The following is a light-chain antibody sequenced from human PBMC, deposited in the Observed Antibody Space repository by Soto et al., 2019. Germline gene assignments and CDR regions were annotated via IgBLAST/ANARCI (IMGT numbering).Light chain of an antibody. Sequence: DIQMTQSPSSLSASVGDRVTITCRASQGIGNYLAWYQQKPGKVPKLLIYAASTLQAGVPSRFSGSGSGTDFTLTISTLQLEDVATYYCQEYNGALWTFGQGTKVEIE. CDR1: QGIGNY. V-gene: IGKV1-27*01. J-gene: IGKJ1*01. CDR3: QEYNGALWT. CDR2: AAS.